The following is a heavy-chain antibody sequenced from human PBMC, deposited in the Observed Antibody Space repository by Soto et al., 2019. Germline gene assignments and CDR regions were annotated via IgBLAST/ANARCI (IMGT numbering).Heavy chain of an antibody. CDR2: ISGSGGST. CDR1: GFTFSSYA. Sequence: EVQLLESGGGLVQPGGSLRLSCAASGFTFSSYAMSWVRQAPGKGLEWVSAISGSGGSTYYADYVKGRFTISRDNSKNTLYLQMNSRRAEDTAVYYCAKDPSSTVTTFDYWGQGTLVTVSS. D-gene: IGHD4-17*01. CDR3: AKDPSSTVTTFDY. J-gene: IGHJ4*02. V-gene: IGHV3-23*01.